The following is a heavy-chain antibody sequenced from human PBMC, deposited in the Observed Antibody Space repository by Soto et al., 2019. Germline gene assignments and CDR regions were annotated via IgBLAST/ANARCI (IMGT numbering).Heavy chain of an antibody. Sequence: QVQLVESGGGLVMPGESLRLSCAASGFTFSDHYMSWIRQAPGKGLEWVSHIGPDGSSTRDADSVQGRFTISRDNARNTLYLQMNSLRDEDTAVYYCARDNNWSYDYWGQGILVTVSS. J-gene: IGHJ4*02. V-gene: IGHV3-11*06. CDR2: IGPDGSST. CDR3: ARDNNWSYDY. CDR1: GFTFSDHY. D-gene: IGHD1-1*01.